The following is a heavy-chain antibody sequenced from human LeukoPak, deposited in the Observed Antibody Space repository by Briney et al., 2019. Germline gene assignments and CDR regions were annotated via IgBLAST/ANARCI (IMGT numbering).Heavy chain of an antibody. CDR3: ARPQKYYSTSGYYLVS. CDR1: GYIFTGYY. Sequence: ASVKASCKASGYIFTGYYIYWVRQAPGQGLEWMGWINPNSGGTDSAQKFQGRVAMTRDTSRSTACMELSRLRSDATAVYYCARPQKYYSTSGYYLVSWGQGTLVTVSS. V-gene: IGHV1-2*02. J-gene: IGHJ4*02. CDR2: INPNSGGT. D-gene: IGHD3-22*01.